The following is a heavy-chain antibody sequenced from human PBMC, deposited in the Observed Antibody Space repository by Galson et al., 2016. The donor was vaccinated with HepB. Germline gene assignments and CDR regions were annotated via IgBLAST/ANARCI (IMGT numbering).Heavy chain of an antibody. CDR3: ARDYLGQYQLLYDWYFDL. D-gene: IGHD2-2*02. CDR2: IYHNGST. J-gene: IGHJ2*01. CDR1: GGSFSSGNW. V-gene: IGHV4-4*02. Sequence: SETLSLTCAVFGGSFSSGNWWSWVRQSPGKGLEWIGEIYHNGSTNYNPSLKTRVTMSGDKSKNQFSLKLSSVTAADTAVYYCARDYLGQYQLLYDWYFDLWGRGTLVTVSS.